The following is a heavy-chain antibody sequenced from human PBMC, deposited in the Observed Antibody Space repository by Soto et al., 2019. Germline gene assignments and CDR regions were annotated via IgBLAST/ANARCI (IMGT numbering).Heavy chain of an antibody. J-gene: IGHJ4*02. D-gene: IGHD4-17*01. Sequence: QVQLVESGGGVVQPGRSLRLSCAASGFTFSSYAMHWVRQAPGKGLWWVAFISYDGSNKYYADSVKGRFTISRDNSKNTLFLQMNSLRAEDTAVYYCARVGRLHYFDYWGQGTLVTVSS. V-gene: IGHV3-30-3*01. CDR3: ARVGRLHYFDY. CDR1: GFTFSSYA. CDR2: ISYDGSNK.